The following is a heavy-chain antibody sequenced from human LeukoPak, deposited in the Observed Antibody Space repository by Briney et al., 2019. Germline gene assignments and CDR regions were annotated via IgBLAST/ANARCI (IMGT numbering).Heavy chain of an antibody. CDR1: GFTFSSYA. V-gene: IGHV3-23*01. Sequence: GALRLSCAAPGFTFSSYAVSWVRQAPGKGLGWVSTITTSGGSTYYADSVKGRFTISRDNSKNTLYLQMNSLKTEDTAVYYCAKVESPSYYFDYWGQGTLVTVSS. CDR2: ITTSGGST. D-gene: IGHD2/OR15-2a*01. J-gene: IGHJ4*02. CDR3: AKVESPSYYFDY.